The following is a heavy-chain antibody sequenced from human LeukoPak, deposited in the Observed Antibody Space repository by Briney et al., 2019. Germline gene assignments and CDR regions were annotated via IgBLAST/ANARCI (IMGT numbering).Heavy chain of an antibody. CDR1: GGSISSGSYY. D-gene: IGHD2-15*01. Sequence: SQTLSLTCTVSGGSISSGSYYWSWIRQHPGTGLEWIGYIYYSGSTYYNPSLKSRVTISVDTSKNQFSLKLSSVTAADTAVYYCARDSRLLSTDFDIWGQGTMVTVSS. J-gene: IGHJ3*02. CDR2: IYYSGST. CDR3: ARDSRLLSTDFDI. V-gene: IGHV4-31*03.